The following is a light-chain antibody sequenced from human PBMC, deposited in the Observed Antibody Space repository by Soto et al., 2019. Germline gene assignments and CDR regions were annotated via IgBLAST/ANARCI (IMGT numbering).Light chain of an antibody. CDR2: ITN. J-gene: IGLJ3*02. CDR1: ISNIGTNT. CDR3: ATWDDRLNGWV. V-gene: IGLV1-44*01. Sequence: QSVLTQAPSVSGTPGQRVTISCSGNISNIGTNTVNWYQQLPGTAPKLLIYITNLRPSGVPDRFSGSKSGSSASLAISGLQSDDDANYFCATWDDRLNGWVFGGGTQLTV.